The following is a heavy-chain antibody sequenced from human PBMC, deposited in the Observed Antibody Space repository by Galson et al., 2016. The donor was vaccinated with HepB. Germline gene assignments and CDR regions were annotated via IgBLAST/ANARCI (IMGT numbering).Heavy chain of an antibody. CDR2: IEKDGGET. CDR1: GFTFSTYW. V-gene: IGHV3-7*04. Sequence: SLRLSCAGSGFTFSTYWMNWVRRAPGKGLEWVANIEKDGGETNYVDSVKGRFTISRDNAKKSLYLQMNSLRAEDTAVYYCAGGSGWLIDYWGQGAVVTVSS. J-gene: IGHJ4*02. D-gene: IGHD6-19*01. CDR3: AGGSGWLIDY.